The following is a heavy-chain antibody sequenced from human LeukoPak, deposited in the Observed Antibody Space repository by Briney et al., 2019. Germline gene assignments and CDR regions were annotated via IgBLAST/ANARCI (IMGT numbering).Heavy chain of an antibody. J-gene: IGHJ1*01. CDR1: GFTFSSYA. V-gene: IGHV3-23*01. D-gene: IGHD5-24*01. CDR2: ISGRGGST. Sequence: PGGSLRLSCAASGFTFSSYAMSWVRQAPGKGLEWVSPISGRGGSTYYAGSVKGRFTISREKSKNTLYMQMNSLRAEDTAVYYCAKPSRDCYNLSPRAEYFQQWGQGTLVTVSS. CDR3: AKPSRDCYNLSPRAEYFQQ.